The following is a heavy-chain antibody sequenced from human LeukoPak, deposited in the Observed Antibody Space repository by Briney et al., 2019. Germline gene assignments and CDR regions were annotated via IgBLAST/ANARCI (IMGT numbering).Heavy chain of an antibody. CDR2: IKQDGSEK. CDR3: ARDGPQTYYYDSRNDY. Sequence: PGGSLRLSCAASGFTLRSYWMSWVRQAPGKGLEWVANIKQDGSEKYYVDSVKGRFTISRDNAKNSLYLQMNSLRAEDTAVYYCARDGPQTYYYDSRNDYWGQGTLVTVSS. CDR1: GFTLRSYW. V-gene: IGHV3-7*01. J-gene: IGHJ4*02. D-gene: IGHD3-22*01.